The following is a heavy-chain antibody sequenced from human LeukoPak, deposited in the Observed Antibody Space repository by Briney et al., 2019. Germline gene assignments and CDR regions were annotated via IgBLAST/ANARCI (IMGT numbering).Heavy chain of an antibody. CDR1: GYILPTYS. J-gene: IGHJ4*02. D-gene: IGHD6-13*01. V-gene: IGHV1-3*01. CDR3: ARGAAAVDY. CDR2: IKDGYGDT. Sequence: ASVQVSCQASGYILPTYSILWMRQLAGQRLEWMGWIKDGYGDTKYLQRFQGRVTLTRDTSASTAYMELSSLRSEDTAVYFCARGAAAVDYWGQGTRVTVSS.